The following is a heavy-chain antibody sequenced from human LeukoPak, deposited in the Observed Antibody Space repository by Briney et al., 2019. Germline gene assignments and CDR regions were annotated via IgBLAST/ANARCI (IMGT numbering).Heavy chain of an antibody. V-gene: IGHV4-4*07. D-gene: IGHD6-19*01. Sequence: SETLSLTCTVSGGSISSDYWSWIRQPAGKGLEWIGRIYRSGSTNYNPSLKSRVTMSVDTSKDELSLKLSSVTAADTAVYYCARVWDDSRGWYSDFDYWGQGILVTVS. CDR2: IYRSGST. J-gene: IGHJ4*02. CDR1: GGSISSDY. CDR3: ARVWDDSRGWYSDFDY.